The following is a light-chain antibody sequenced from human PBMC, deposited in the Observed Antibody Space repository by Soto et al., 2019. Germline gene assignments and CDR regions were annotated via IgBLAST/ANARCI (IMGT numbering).Light chain of an antibody. J-gene: IGLJ1*01. Sequence: QSALTQPASVSGSPGQSITISCTGTSSDVGGSNYVSWYQQHPGKAPKLMIYDVSNRPSGVSNRFSGSKSGTTASLTISGLQAEDEADYFCSSYTGTNTNYVFGTGTKPTVL. CDR2: DVS. CDR3: SSYTGTNTNYV. CDR1: SSDVGGSNY. V-gene: IGLV2-14*01.